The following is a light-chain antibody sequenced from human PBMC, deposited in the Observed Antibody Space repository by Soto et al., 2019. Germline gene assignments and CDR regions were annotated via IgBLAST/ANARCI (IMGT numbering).Light chain of an antibody. CDR2: EVS. V-gene: IGLV2-14*01. CDR1: SSDVGGYNY. Sequence: QSVLTQPASVSGSPGQSITISCTGTSSDVGGYNYVSWFQHHPGKAPKLIIYEVSYRPSGVSNRFSGSKSGDTASLTISGLQAEDEADYYCSSYTSSNTFYVFGTGTKVTVL. J-gene: IGLJ1*01. CDR3: SSYTSSNTFYV.